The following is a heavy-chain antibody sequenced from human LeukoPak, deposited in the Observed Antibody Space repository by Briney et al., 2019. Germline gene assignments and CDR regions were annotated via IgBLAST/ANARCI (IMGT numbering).Heavy chain of an antibody. Sequence: SETLSLTCTVSGGSTSSSSYYWGWIRQPPGKGLEWIGSIYYSGSTYYNPSLKSRVTISLDTSKNQFSLKLSSVTAADTAVYYCARQGAYSSSWYGDYWGQGTLVTVSS. D-gene: IGHD6-13*01. CDR3: ARQGAYSSSWYGDY. V-gene: IGHV4-39*01. J-gene: IGHJ4*02. CDR1: GGSTSSSSYY. CDR2: IYYSGST.